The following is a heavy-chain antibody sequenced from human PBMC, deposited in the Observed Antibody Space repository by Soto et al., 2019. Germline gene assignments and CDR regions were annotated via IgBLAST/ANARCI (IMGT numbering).Heavy chain of an antibody. J-gene: IGHJ4*02. Sequence: SETLSLTCAVYGGSFSGYYWSWIRQPPGKGLEWIGEINHSGSTNYNPSLKSRVTISVDTSKNQSSLKLSSVTAADTAVYYCARLARITIFGVVLGRYYFDYWGQGTLVTVSS. CDR2: INHSGST. V-gene: IGHV4-34*01. CDR3: ARLARITIFGVVLGRYYFDY. D-gene: IGHD3-3*01. CDR1: GGSFSGYY.